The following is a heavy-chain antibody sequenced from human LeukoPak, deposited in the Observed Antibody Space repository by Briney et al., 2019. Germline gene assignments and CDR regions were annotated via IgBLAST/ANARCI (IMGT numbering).Heavy chain of an antibody. V-gene: IGHV4-61*01. J-gene: IGHJ6*02. D-gene: IGHD3-22*01. CDR1: GGSVSSGSYY. CDR3: ARSYDSRGYYYYGMDV. CDR2: IYYSGST. Sequence: PSETLSLTCTVSGGSVSSGSYYWSWIRQPPGKGLEWSGYIYYSGSTGYNPSLKSRVTISVDTSKNQFSLKLSSVTAADTAVYYCARSYDSRGYYYYGMDVWGQGTTVTVSS.